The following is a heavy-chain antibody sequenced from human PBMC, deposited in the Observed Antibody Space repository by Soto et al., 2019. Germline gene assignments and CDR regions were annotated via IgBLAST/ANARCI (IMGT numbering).Heavy chain of an antibody. J-gene: IGHJ6*02. CDR3: ARVLAAAGNYYYYGMDV. CDR2: IWYDGSNK. D-gene: IGHD6-13*01. Sequence: LRLSCAASGFTFSSYGMHWVRQAPGKGLEWVAVIWYDGSNKYYADSVKGRFTISRDNSKNTLYLQMNSLRAEDTAVYYCARVLAAAGNYYYYGMDVWGQGTTVTVSS. CDR1: GFTFSSYG. V-gene: IGHV3-33*01.